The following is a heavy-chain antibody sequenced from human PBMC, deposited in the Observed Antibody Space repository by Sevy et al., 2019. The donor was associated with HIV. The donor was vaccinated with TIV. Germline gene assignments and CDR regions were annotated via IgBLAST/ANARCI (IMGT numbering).Heavy chain of an antibody. CDR3: ARAQGVLLWFGEFPL. J-gene: IGHJ4*02. CDR1: GFTFSSYV. CDR2: ISYDGSEK. V-gene: IGHV3-30*04. D-gene: IGHD3-10*01. Sequence: GGSLRLSCAASGFTFSSYVMHWVRQAPGKGLEWVAVISYDGSEKYHADSVKGRVTISRDNSKNTLYLQRNSLRTEDTAVYYCARAQGVLLWFGEFPLWGQGTLVTVSS.